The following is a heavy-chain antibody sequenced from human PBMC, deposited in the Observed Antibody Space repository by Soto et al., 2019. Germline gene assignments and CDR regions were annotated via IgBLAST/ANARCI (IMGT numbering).Heavy chain of an antibody. J-gene: IGHJ2*01. CDR2: IYYSGTT. CDR1: GDSISSSSYY. D-gene: IGHD3-9*01. Sequence: SETLSLTCIVSGDSISSSSYYWVWIRQPPGKGLEWIGSIYYSGTTYYNPSLESRVTISIDTSKNQFSLKLSSLTAADTAVYYCAKTGPYDILTYWYFALWGRGTLVTVPS. CDR3: AKTGPYDILTYWYFAL. V-gene: IGHV4-39*01.